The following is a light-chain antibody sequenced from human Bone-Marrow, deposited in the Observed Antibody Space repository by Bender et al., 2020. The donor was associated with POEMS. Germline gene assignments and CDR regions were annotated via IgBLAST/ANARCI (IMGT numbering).Light chain of an antibody. Sequence: SYVLTQPPSVSVAPGETAKISCGGSNIGTKSVHWYQMKSRQAPILVVSDGSDRPSGIPERFSGSKSGNTATLTISVTQPIDEADFYCQAWDSSTMVFGGGTKLTVL. CDR1: NIGTKS. CDR3: QAWDSSTMV. J-gene: IGLJ2*01. V-gene: IGLV3-21*02. CDR2: DGS.